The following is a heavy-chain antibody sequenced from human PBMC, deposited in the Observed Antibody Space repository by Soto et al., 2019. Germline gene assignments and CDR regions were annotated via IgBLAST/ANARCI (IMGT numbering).Heavy chain of an antibody. J-gene: IGHJ6*01. CDR3: VRAKIRSSHYFVLYGFDV. D-gene: IGHD3-10*02. V-gene: IGHV1-18*01. Sequence: ASRMSTNNATGDTFSTSATTWIRQAPGQGREWMGWISVYNGNTKYAKKFQGRVTMTTDTSTNTAYMDLRSRRSDDTAVYYFVRAKIRSSHYFVLYGFDV. CDR1: GDTFSTSA. CDR2: ISVYNGNT.